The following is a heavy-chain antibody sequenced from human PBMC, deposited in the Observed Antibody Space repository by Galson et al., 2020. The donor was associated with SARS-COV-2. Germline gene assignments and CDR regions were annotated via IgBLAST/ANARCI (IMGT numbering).Heavy chain of an antibody. CDR1: GFTFSSYA. V-gene: IGHV3-30*04. CDR2: ISYDGSNK. Sequence: GGSLRLSCAASGFTFSSYAMHWVRQAPGKGLEWVAVISYDGSNKYYADSVKGRFTISRDNSKNTLYLQMNSLRAEDTAVYYCARDSQWLVPIRDYYYYYGMDVWGQGTTVTVSS. J-gene: IGHJ6*02. D-gene: IGHD6-19*01. CDR3: ARDSQWLVPIRDYYYYYGMDV.